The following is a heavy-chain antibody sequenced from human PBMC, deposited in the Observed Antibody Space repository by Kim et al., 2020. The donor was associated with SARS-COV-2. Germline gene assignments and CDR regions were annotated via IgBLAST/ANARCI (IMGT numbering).Heavy chain of an antibody. CDR2: ISSSTSYT. CDR1: GFTFSDYY. CDR3: ARDLPWDYGSGSYYWFAP. V-gene: IGHV3-11*06. J-gene: IGHJ5*02. Sequence: GGSLSLSCAASGFTFSDYYMSCIRQAPGKGLEWVSYISSSTSYTNYADSVKGRFTISRDNAKNSLYLQMNSLRAEDTAVYYCARDLPWDYGSGSYYWFAPWGQGTLVTVSS. D-gene: IGHD3-10*01.